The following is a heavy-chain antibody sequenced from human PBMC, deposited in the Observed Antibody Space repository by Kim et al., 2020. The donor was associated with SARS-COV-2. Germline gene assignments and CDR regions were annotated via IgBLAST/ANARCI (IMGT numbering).Heavy chain of an antibody. CDR3: ARVSAAAAADY. CDR2: T. D-gene: IGHD6-13*01. V-gene: IGHV4-59*01. Sequence: TNSNPSLKSRVTISVDTSKNQFSRRLGSVTAADTAVYYCARVSAAAAADYWGQGTLVTVSS. J-gene: IGHJ4*02.